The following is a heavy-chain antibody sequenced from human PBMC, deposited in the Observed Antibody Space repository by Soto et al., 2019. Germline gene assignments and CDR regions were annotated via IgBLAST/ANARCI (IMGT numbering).Heavy chain of an antibody. J-gene: IGHJ3*02. CDR1: GGSISSGGYS. V-gene: IGHV4-30-2*01. Sequence: QLQLQESGSGLVKPSQTLSLTCAVSGGSISSGGYSWSWIRQPPGKGLEWIGYFYHSGSTYYNPSLKSRVTISVDRSKNQFSLKLSSVTAADTAVYYCARTNLRFHDGPRKGGAFDIWGQGTMVTVSS. D-gene: IGHD3-3*01. CDR3: ARTNLRFHDGPRKGGAFDI. CDR2: FYHSGST.